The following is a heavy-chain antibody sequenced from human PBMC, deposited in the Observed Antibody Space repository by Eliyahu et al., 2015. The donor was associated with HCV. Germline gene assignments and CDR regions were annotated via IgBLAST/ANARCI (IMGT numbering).Heavy chain of an antibody. D-gene: IGHD6-19*01. CDR3: AREIGGSGWYEDY. Sequence: QVQLQQWGTGLLKPSETLSLTCAVYGGSFSGYFWSWIRQPXGKGVEWVGGINHSGSTNYNPSLKSRVTISVDTSKNQFSLKMSSVTAADTAVYYCAREIGGSGWYEDYWGQGTPVTVSS. CDR2: INHSGST. V-gene: IGHV4-34*01. CDR1: GGSFSGYF. J-gene: IGHJ4*02.